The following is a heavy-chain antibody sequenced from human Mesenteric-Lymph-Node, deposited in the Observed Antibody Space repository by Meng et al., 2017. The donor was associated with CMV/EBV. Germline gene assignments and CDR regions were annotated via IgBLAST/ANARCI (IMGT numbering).Heavy chain of an antibody. CDR3: AREIDYGGTNFDY. J-gene: IGHJ4*02. Sequence: KASGYTFTSYYMHWVRQAPGQRLEWMGIINHSGGSTSYAKKFQGRVTMTRDTSTSTVYMELSSLRSEDTAVYYCAREIDYGGTNFDYWGQGTLVTVSS. CDR2: INHSGGST. CDR1: GYTFTSYY. D-gene: IGHD4-23*01. V-gene: IGHV1-46*01.